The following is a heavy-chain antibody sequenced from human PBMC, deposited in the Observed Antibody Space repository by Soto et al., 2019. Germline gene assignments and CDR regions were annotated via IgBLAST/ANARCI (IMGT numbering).Heavy chain of an antibody. J-gene: IGHJ6*02. CDR1: EFTFRTYV. CDR2: ISFDGINK. V-gene: IGHV3-30*03. Sequence: QVQLVESGGGVVQPERSQRLSCAASEFTFRTYVMHWVRRAPGKGLEWVALISFDGINKYYADSVKGRFTISRDNSKNTMYLQMNSLRPEDTAVYYCSREMIPMIMGGMSAMDVWGQGTTVTVSS. CDR3: SREMIPMIMGGMSAMDV. D-gene: IGHD3-22*01.